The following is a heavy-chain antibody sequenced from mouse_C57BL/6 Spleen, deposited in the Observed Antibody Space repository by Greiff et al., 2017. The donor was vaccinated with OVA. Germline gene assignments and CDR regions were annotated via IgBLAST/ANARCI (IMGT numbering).Heavy chain of an antibody. D-gene: IGHD2-1*01. J-gene: IGHJ2*01. V-gene: IGHV5-4*03. Sequence: EVKLMESGGGLVKPGGSLKLSCAASGFTFSSYAMSWVRQTPEKRLEWVATISDGGSYTYYPDNVKGRFTISRDNAKNNLYLQMSHLKSEDTAMYYCARKFPYGNPFDYWGQGTTLTVSS. CDR2: ISDGGSYT. CDR3: ARKFPYGNPFDY. CDR1: GFTFSSYA.